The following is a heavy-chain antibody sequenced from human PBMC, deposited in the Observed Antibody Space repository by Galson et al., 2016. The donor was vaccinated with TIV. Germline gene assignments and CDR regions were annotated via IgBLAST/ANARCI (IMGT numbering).Heavy chain of an antibody. Sequence: SLRLSCAVSGFTFSNYWMTWVRQAPGKGLEWVANIKEDGSEKNYVDLVKGRFTISRDNAKNSPYLQMNSVRAEDTAVYYCARGGSDSDYWGQGTLVTVSP. J-gene: IGHJ4*02. CDR1: GFTFSNYW. CDR3: ARGGSDSDY. CDR2: IKEDGSEK. V-gene: IGHV3-7*01. D-gene: IGHD2-21*01.